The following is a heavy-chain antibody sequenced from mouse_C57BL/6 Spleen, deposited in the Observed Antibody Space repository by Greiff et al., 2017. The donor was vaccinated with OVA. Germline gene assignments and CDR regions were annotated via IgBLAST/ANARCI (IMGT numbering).Heavy chain of an antibody. J-gene: IGHJ2*01. Sequence: QVQLKQSGAELMKPGASVKLSCKATGYTFTGYWIEWVKQRPGHGLEWIGEILPGSGSTNYNEKFKGKATFTADTSSNTAYMQLSSLTTEDSAIYYGAIRQLRLRGVCRDYWGQGTTLTVSS. CDR3: AIRQLRLRGVCRDY. CDR1: GYTFTGYW. CDR2: ILPGSGST. D-gene: IGHD3-2*02. V-gene: IGHV1-9*01.